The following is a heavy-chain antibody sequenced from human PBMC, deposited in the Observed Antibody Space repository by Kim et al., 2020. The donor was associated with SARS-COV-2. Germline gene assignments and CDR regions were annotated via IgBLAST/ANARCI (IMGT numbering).Heavy chain of an antibody. D-gene: IGHD3-9*01. Sequence: SETLSLTCAVQGGSFRDYYWTWIRQSPGKGLEWIGEISYGGNTKYNPSLGSRVTLSIDTSRNHFSLRMTSVTAADTAVYFCARAYSLQYLDWTATTYYYYMAVWGKGTTVTVSS. CDR2: ISYGGNT. CDR3: ARAYSLQYLDWTATTYYYYMAV. J-gene: IGHJ6*03. V-gene: IGHV4-34*01. CDR1: GGSFRDYY.